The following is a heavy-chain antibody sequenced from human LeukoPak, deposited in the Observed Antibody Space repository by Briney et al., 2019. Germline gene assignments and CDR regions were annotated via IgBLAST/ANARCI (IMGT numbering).Heavy chain of an antibody. CDR2: INHSGST. J-gene: IGHJ5*02. V-gene: IGHV4-34*01. D-gene: IGHD6-13*01. CDR3: ATAVSNGGVAAAGTPRRDWFDP. CDR1: GGSVSNYY. Sequence: SETLSLTCTVYGGSVSNYYWSWVRQPPGKGLEWIGEINHSGSTNYNPSLKSRVTISVDTSNNQFALKLTSVTAADTAVYYCATAVSNGGVAAAGTPRRDWFDPWGQGTLVTVSS.